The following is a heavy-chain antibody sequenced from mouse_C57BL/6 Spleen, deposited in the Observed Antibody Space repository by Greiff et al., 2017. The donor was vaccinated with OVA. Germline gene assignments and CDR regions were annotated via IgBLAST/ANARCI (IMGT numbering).Heavy chain of an antibody. J-gene: IGHJ4*01. V-gene: IGHV1-55*01. CDR1: GYTFTSYW. CDR2: IYPGSGST. CDR3: ARSDGSRYYYAMDY. Sequence: QVQLQQPGAALVKPGASVKMSCKASGYTFTSYWITWVKQRPGQGLEWIGDIYPGSGSTNYNEKFKSKATLTVDTSSSTAYMQLSSLTSEASAVYYCARSDGSRYYYAMDYWGQGTSVTVSS. D-gene: IGHD1-1*01.